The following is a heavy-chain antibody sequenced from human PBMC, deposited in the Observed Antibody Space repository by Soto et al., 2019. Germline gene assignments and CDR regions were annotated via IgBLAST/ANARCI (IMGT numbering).Heavy chain of an antibody. D-gene: IGHD3-22*01. V-gene: IGHV4-59*01. Sequence: SETLSLTCTVSGGSMNIYYWTWIRQPPGKGLEWIGYVRDTGSTNYNPSLKSRVTISIDTSRNQFSLSLSSVTAADTAVYFCARYSPPKKTYDSNPGWFAPWGQGTLVTVSS. CDR1: GGSMNIYY. CDR3: ARYSPPKKTYDSNPGWFAP. J-gene: IGHJ5*02. CDR2: VRDTGST.